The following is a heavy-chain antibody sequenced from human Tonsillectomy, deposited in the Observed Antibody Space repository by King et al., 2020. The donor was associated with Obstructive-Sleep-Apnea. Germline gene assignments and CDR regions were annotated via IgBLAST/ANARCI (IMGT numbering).Heavy chain of an antibody. D-gene: IGHD3-10*01. CDR3: AKEGGGSGVYWVDS. CDR2: INSRGTT. J-gene: IGHJ5*01. CDR1: GFTFDSYA. Sequence: QLVQSGGGLVQPGGALRLSCAASGFTFDSYAMSWVRQAPGKGLEWVSSINSRGTTFYADSVKGRFTISRDNSKYTVDLQVNSLRAEDTAFYYCAKEGGGSGVYWVDSWGQGTLVTVSS. V-gene: IGHV3-23*04.